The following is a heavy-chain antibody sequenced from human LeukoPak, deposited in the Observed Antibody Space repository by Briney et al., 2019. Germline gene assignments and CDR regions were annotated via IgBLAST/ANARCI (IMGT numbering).Heavy chain of an antibody. Sequence: PGGSLRLSCAASGFTFDDYGMSWVRHAPGKGLEWVSGINWNGGSTGYADSVKGRFTISRDNAKNSLYLQMNSLRAEDTALYYCARAPYYYGSGSHFDYWGQGTLVTVSS. J-gene: IGHJ4*02. CDR1: GFTFDDYG. CDR3: ARAPYYYGSGSHFDY. V-gene: IGHV3-20*04. CDR2: INWNGGST. D-gene: IGHD3-10*01.